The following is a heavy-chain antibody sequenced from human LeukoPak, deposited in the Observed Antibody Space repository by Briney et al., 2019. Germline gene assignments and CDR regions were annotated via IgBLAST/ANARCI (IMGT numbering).Heavy chain of an antibody. CDR2: ISSSSSYI. Sequence: GGSLRLSCAASGFTLSSYSMNWVRQAPGKGLEWVSSISSSSSYIYYADSVKGRFTISRDNAKNSLYLQMNSLRAEDTAVYYCARDSGSYHAIDYWGQGTLVTVSS. V-gene: IGHV3-21*01. J-gene: IGHJ4*02. D-gene: IGHD1-26*01. CDR1: GFTLSSYS. CDR3: ARDSGSYHAIDY.